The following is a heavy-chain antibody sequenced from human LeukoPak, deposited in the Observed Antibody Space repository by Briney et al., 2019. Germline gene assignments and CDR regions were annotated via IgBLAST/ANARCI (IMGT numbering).Heavy chain of an antibody. J-gene: IGHJ4*02. CDR3: ARPLVF. Sequence: GGSLRLSCAASGFTFSNSNMNWVRQAPGKGLEWVSFISTSSSTIYYADSVKGRFTISRDNAKNSLFLQMNNLRDEDTAVYYCARPLVFWGQGTLVTVSS. CDR1: GFTFSNSN. CDR2: ISTSSSTI. D-gene: IGHD6-6*01. V-gene: IGHV3-48*02.